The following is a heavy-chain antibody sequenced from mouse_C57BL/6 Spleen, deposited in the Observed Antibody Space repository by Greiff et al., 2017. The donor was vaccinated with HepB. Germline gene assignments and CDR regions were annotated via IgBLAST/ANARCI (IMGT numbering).Heavy chain of an antibody. Sequence: VQLQQSDAELVKPGASVKISCKVSGYTFTDHTIHWMKQRPEQGLEGIGYIYPRDGSTKYNEKFKGKATLTADKSSSTAYMQLNSLTYEDSAVYFCARMADDYDWFAYWGQGTLVTVSA. CDR1: GYTFTDHT. V-gene: IGHV1-78*01. CDR2: IYPRDGST. CDR3: ARMADDYDWFAY. D-gene: IGHD2-4*01. J-gene: IGHJ3*01.